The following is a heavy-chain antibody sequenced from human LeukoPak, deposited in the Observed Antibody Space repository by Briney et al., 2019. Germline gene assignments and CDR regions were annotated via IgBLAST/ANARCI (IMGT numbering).Heavy chain of an antibody. J-gene: IGHJ4*02. V-gene: IGHV1-69*13. CDR3: ARENSPFYSNSAGPQYYFDY. D-gene: IGHD4-11*01. Sequence: GASVKVTCKASGGTFSSYAISWVRQAPGQGLEWMGGIIPIFGTANYAQKFQGRVTITADESTSTAYMELSSLRSEDTAVYYCARENSPFYSNSAGPQYYFDYWGQGTLVTVSS. CDR2: IIPIFGTA. CDR1: GGTFSSYA.